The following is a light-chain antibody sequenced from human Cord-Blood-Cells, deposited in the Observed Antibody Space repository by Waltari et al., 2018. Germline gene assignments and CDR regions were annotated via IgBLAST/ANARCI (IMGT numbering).Light chain of an antibody. J-gene: IGKJ3*01. CDR1: QSLSSW. CDR3: QQYNSYSKT. V-gene: IGKV1-5*01. Sequence: DIQITQSPSTLSASVGDNDTFTCRASQSLSSWLAWYQQKPGKAPKLLIYDASSLESGVPSRFSCSGSVTEFTLTISSLQPDDFATYYCQQYNSYSKTFGPGTKVDIK. CDR2: DAS.